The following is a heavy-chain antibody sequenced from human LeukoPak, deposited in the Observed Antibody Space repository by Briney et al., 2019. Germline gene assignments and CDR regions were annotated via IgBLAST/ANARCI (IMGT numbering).Heavy chain of an antibody. CDR3: ARDTFSSGRYFDY. Sequence: SQTLSLTCTVSGGSISSGSYYWSWIRQPAGKGLEWIGRIYTSGSTNYNPSLKSRVTISVDTSKNQSSLKLSSVTAADTAVYYCARDTFSSGRYFDYWGQGTLVTVSS. V-gene: IGHV4-61*02. D-gene: IGHD6-6*01. CDR1: GGSISSGSYY. J-gene: IGHJ4*02. CDR2: IYTSGST.